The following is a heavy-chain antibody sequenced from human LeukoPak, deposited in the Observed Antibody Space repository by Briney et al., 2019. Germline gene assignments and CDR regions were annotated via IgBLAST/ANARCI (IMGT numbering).Heavy chain of an antibody. J-gene: IGHJ4*02. V-gene: IGHV5-51*01. CDR2: IYPGDSDT. Sequence: GQSLKISCKGSGYSFTTHWIGWVRQMPGKGLEWMGVIYPGDSDTRYSPSFQGQVTISADKSITTAYLQWSSLKASDTAMYYCAKMGPDGSDWTTQGHFDFWGQGTLVTVSS. D-gene: IGHD6-19*01. CDR3: AKMGPDGSDWTTQGHFDF. CDR1: GYSFTTHW.